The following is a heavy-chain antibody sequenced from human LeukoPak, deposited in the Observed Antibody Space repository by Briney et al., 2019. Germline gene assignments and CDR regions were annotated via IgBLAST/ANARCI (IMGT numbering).Heavy chain of an antibody. V-gene: IGHV1-46*01. Sequence: GASAKVSCKASGYTFTSYYMHWVRQAPGQGLEWMGIINPSGGSTSYAQKFQGRVTMTRDTSTSTVYMELSSLRSEDTAVYYCARDRRPVDIVVVPAVMDVWGQGTTVTVSS. CDR1: GYTFTSYY. CDR2: INPSGGST. CDR3: ARDRRPVDIVVVPAVMDV. D-gene: IGHD2-2*01. J-gene: IGHJ6*02.